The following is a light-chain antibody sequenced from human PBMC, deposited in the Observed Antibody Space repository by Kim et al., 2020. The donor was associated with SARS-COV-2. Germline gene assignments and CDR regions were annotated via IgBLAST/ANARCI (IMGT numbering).Light chain of an antibody. CDR1: KLGDKY. Sequence: VSPGQTANITCSGDKLGDKYAFWYQQQPGQSPVLLIYQDTKRPSGIPERFSGSNSGITATLTISETQTMDEADYYCQAWDRSTAVFGGGTKLTVL. V-gene: IGLV3-1*01. CDR2: QDT. CDR3: QAWDRSTAV. J-gene: IGLJ3*02.